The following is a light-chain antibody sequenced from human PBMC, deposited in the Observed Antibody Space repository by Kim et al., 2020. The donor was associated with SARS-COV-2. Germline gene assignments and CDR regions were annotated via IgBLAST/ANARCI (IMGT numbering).Light chain of an antibody. J-gene: IGKJ4*01. CDR1: QSVSNSY. V-gene: IGKV3-20*01. CDR3: QQYGSSPLT. CDR2: GAS. Sequence: SPGERATLSCRASQSVSNSYLALYQQEPGQAPRLLIYGASSRATGIPDRFSGSGSGTDFTFSISRLEPEDFAVYYCQQYGSSPLTFGGGTKVDIK.